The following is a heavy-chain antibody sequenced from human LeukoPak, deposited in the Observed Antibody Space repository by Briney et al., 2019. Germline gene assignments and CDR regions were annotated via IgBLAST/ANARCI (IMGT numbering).Heavy chain of an antibody. CDR1: GYTFTGYY. CDR3: ARAGVKSYCSSTSCYHWLDP. Sequence: ASVKVSCTASGYTFTGYYMHWVRQDPGQGLQWRGWINPNSGGTNYAQKFQGRVTMTRDTSISTAYMELSRLRSDDTAVYYCARAGVKSYCSSTSCYHWLDPWGQGTLVTVSS. CDR2: INPNSGGT. J-gene: IGHJ5*02. V-gene: IGHV1-2*02. D-gene: IGHD2-2*01.